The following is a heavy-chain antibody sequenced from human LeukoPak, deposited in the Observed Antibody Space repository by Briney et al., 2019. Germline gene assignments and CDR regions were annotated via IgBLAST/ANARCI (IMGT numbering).Heavy chain of an antibody. J-gene: IGHJ6*03. CDR3: ARPAYDFWSGYPPRAYYYYYMDV. D-gene: IGHD3-3*01. CDR1: GGTFSSYA. CDR2: IIPIFGTA. Sequence: ASVKVSCKASGGTFSSYAISWVRQAPGQGLEWMGGIIPIFGTANYAQKFQGRVTITTDESTSTAYMELSSLRSEDTAVYYCARPAYDFWSGYPPRAYYYYYMDVWGKGTTVTVSS. V-gene: IGHV1-69*05.